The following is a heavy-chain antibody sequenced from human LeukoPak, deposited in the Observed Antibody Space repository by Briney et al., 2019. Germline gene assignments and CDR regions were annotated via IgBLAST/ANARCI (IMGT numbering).Heavy chain of an antibody. CDR1: GFIFSNYA. J-gene: IGHJ5*02. CDR2: IGGSSGKT. Sequence: GGSLRLSCAASGFIFSNYAMTWVRQAPGKGLEWVSGIGGSSGKTFYADSVKGRFTISRDNSKNPLYLQMNTLRAEDTAVYFCAKQPYQYVSGSPSWFDPWGQGTLVTVSS. V-gene: IGHV3-23*01. CDR3: AKQPYQYVSGSPSWFDP. D-gene: IGHD3-10*01.